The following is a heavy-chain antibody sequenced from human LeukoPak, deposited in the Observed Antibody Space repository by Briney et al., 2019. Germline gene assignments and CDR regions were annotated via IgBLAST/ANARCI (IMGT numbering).Heavy chain of an antibody. J-gene: IGHJ4*02. Sequence: GGSLRLSCAASGFTFSSYWMHWVRKTPGKGLVWVSRINGAGSSISYADSVKGRVNISRDNAKNTLYLQMNNLRAEDTAVYYCARGGDYKNDYWGQGTLVTVSS. CDR3: ARGGDYKNDY. CDR1: GFTFSSYW. CDR2: INGAGSSI. D-gene: IGHD4-17*01. V-gene: IGHV3-74*01.